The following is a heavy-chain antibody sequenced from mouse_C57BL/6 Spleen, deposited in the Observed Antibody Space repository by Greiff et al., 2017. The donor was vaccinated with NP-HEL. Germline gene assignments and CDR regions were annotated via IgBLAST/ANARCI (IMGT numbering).Heavy chain of an antibody. CDR3: AREEDYYGSSYYFDY. CDR1: GYTFTSYW. Sequence: VQLQQPGAELVKPGASVKMFCKASGYTFTSYWITWVKQRPGQGLEWIGDIYPGSGSTNYNEKFKSKATLTVDTSSSTAYMQLSSLTSEDSAVYYCAREEDYYGSSYYFDYWGQGTTLTVSS. J-gene: IGHJ2*01. V-gene: IGHV1-55*01. CDR2: IYPGSGST. D-gene: IGHD1-1*01.